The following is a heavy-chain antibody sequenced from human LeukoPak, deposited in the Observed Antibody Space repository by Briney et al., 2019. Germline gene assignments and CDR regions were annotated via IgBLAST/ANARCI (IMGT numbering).Heavy chain of an antibody. D-gene: IGHD3-22*01. CDR3: ARQDFFDSSGYLGVNF. CDR2: FGDSGST. J-gene: IGHJ4*02. V-gene: IGHV4-59*08. Sequence: SETLSLTCTVSGGPISTYYWSWFRQFPGKGLEWIGYFGDSGSTDYNPALKSRVTISVDTSRKQFTLNLTSVTAADMAVYYCARQDFFDSSGYLGVNFWGQGALVTVSS. CDR1: GGPISTYY.